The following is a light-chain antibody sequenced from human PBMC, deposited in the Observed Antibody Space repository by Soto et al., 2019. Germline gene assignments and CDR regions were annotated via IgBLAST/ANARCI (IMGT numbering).Light chain of an antibody. J-gene: IGLJ2*01. CDR3: CSYAGSSLFVQ. CDR1: SSDVGRYNR. Sequence: QSALTQPASVSGSPGQSITISCTGSSSDVGRYNRVSWYQHHPGQALNLMIYEDSQRPLGVSNRFSGSKSGNTASLTISGLQAEDDADSYCCSYAGSSLFVQFGGGTKVNVL. CDR2: EDS. V-gene: IGLV2-23*02.